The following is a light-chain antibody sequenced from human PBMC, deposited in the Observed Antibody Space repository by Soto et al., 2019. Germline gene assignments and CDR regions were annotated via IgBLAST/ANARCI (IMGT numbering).Light chain of an antibody. CDR1: QSFSSY. CDR2: DAS. Sequence: IVMTQSPATLSVSPGERATLSCRASQSFSSYLAWYQQKPGQAPRLLIYDASTRATGVPARFSGSGSGTEFTLTINSLQSEDFATYYCQHYNSYSEAFGQGTKVELK. V-gene: IGKV3-15*01. CDR3: QHYNSYSEA. J-gene: IGKJ1*01.